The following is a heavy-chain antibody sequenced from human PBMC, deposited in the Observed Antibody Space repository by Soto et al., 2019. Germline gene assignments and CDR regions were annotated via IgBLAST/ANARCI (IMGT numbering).Heavy chain of an antibody. J-gene: IGHJ4*02. D-gene: IGHD2-2*01. CDR3: AHMPPPIYCSSTSCSSHFDY. CDR1: GFSLSSSGVG. V-gene: IGHV2-5*02. Sequence: SGSTLVNPTQTLTLTCTFSGFSLSSSGVGVGWIRKPPGKTLEWLALIYWDDGKRYSPSLKSRLSISKDTSKNQVVLTMTNMDPVDTATYYCAHMPPPIYCSSTSCSSHFDYWGQGTLVTVSS. CDR2: IYWDDGK.